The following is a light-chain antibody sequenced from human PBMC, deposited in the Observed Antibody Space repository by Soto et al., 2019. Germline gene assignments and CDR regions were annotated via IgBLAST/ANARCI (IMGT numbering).Light chain of an antibody. J-gene: IGKJ1*01. Sequence: SCWSSHNLLYSPNNKDYLAWYQQKPGQAPRLLVYWASTRESGVPDRFSGSGSGTDFTLTISSLQAEDVAVYYCQQYYYSPRTFGQGTKVEIK. CDR3: QQYYYSPRT. CDR1: HNLLYSPNNKDY. V-gene: IGKV4-1*01. CDR2: WAS.